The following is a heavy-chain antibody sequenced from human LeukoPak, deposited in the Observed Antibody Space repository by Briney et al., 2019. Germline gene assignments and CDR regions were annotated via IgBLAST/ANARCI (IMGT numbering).Heavy chain of an antibody. CDR2: IYYSGST. CDR1: GGSIGSSSYY. V-gene: IGHV4-39*02. J-gene: IGHJ4*02. Sequence: SETLSLTCTVSGGSIGSSSYYWGWMRQPPGKGLAWIGSIYYSGSTYYNPSLKSRVTISVDTSKNQFSLKLSSVTAADTAVYYCARDRYNSYWGQGTLVTVSS. CDR3: ARDRYNSY. D-gene: IGHD2-2*02.